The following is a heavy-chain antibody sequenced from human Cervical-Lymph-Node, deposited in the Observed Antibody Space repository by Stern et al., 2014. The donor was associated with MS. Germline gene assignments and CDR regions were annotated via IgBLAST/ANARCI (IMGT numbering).Heavy chain of an antibody. D-gene: IGHD2-21*02. CDR3: ATLKGDFDFFEH. J-gene: IGHJ4*02. Sequence: QVQLVQSGAEMKVPGSSVRVSCSSSGGTFQTFAFSWVRQAPGQGLEWLGGVIPILDTAKYAEPFLDRLTIAADESTTTAYMELHNLTSDDTAVYYCATLKGDFDFFEHWGQGTLVTVSS. CDR1: GGTFQTFA. V-gene: IGHV1-69*01. CDR2: VIPILDTA.